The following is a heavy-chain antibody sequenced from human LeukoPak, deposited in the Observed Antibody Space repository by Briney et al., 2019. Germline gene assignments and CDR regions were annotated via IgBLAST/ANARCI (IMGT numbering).Heavy chain of an antibody. Sequence: GASAKVSCKASGGTFSSYAISWVRQAPGQGLEWMGGIIPIFGTANYAQKFQGRVTITADKSTSTAYMELSSLRSEDTAVYYCSVTSPELGNYYYYMDVWGKGTTVTVSS. J-gene: IGHJ6*03. CDR1: GGTFSSYA. CDR2: IIPIFGTA. V-gene: IGHV1-69*06. D-gene: IGHD3-16*01. CDR3: SVTSPELGNYYYYMDV.